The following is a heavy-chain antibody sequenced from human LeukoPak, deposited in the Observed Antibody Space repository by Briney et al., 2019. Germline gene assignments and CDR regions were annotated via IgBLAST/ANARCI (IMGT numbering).Heavy chain of an antibody. CDR3: AKFPPVSITLSTTDY. V-gene: IGHV3-21*01. J-gene: IGHJ4*02. CDR2: ISSSGSYI. D-gene: IGHD5/OR15-5a*01. CDR1: AFTFSSYS. Sequence: GGSLRLSCVASAFTFSSYSMNWVRQAPGKGLEWVSSISSSGSYIYYADSVKGRFTISRDNSKNTLYLQMNSLRTEDTAVYYCAKFPPVSITLSTTDYWGQGTLVTVSS.